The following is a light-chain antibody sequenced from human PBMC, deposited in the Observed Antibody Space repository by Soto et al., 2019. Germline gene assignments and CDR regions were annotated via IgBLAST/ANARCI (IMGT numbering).Light chain of an antibody. CDR3: LLYYGGAQLL. Sequence: QAVVTQEPSLTVSPGGTVTLTCASSAGAVTSAYYTNWLQQKPGQAPRALIYSTSEKHSWTPARFSGSLLGSKAALTLSAAQPEDEADYYCLLYYGGAQLLFGGGTKLTVL. CDR1: AGAVTSAYY. V-gene: IGLV7-43*01. CDR2: STS. J-gene: IGLJ2*01.